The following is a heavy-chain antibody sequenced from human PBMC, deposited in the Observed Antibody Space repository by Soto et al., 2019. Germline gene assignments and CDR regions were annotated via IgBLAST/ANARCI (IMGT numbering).Heavy chain of an antibody. Sequence: ASVKVSCKASGYTFTSYGISWVRQAPGQGLEWMGWIRAYNGNTNYAQKLQGRVTMTTDTSTSTSYMELRILRSDDTAVYYCARLELLGSYYNDSSGYYYFDYWGQGTLVTVSS. D-gene: IGHD3-22*01. CDR3: ARLELLGSYYNDSSGYYYFDY. V-gene: IGHV1-18*01. J-gene: IGHJ4*02. CDR1: GYTFTSYG. CDR2: IRAYNGNT.